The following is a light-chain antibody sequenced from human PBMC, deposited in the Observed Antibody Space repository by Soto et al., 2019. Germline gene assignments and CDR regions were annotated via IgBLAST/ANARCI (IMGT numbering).Light chain of an antibody. Sequence: QSALTQPPSVSGSPGQSVTISCTGTSSDVGSYNRVSWYQQPPGTAPKLMIYEVSNRPSGVPDRFSGSKSGNTASLTISGLQAEDEADYYCSSYTSSIVVFGGGTKVTVL. J-gene: IGLJ2*01. CDR3: SSYTSSIVV. V-gene: IGLV2-18*02. CDR1: SSDVGSYNR. CDR2: EVS.